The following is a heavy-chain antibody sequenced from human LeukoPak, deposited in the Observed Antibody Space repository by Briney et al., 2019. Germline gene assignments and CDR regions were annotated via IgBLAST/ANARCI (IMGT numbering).Heavy chain of an antibody. J-gene: IGHJ4*02. Sequence: PGGSLRLSCAASGFTFSSYGMHWVRQAPGKGLEWVAFIRYDGSNKSYADSVKGRFTISRDNSQNTLYLQMNSLRAEDTAVYYCAKDVIGLGESTGLGYWGQGTLVTVSS. D-gene: IGHD3-10*01. CDR3: AKDVIGLGESTGLGY. CDR1: GFTFSSYG. V-gene: IGHV3-30*02. CDR2: IRYDGSNK.